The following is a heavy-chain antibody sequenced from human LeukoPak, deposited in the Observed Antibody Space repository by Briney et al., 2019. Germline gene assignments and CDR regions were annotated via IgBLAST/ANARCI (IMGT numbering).Heavy chain of an antibody. CDR1: GGSIINDDYR. J-gene: IGHJ5*02. D-gene: IGHD3-9*01. Sequence: PSETLSLTCTVSGGSIINDDYRWTWLRQPPGKGLEWIGHIYHYGSTYYNPSLKSRVTISVDRSKNQFSLNLSSVTAADTAVYYCAKGTNYNILTGLFDPWGQGTLVTVSS. CDR3: AKGTNYNILTGLFDP. CDR2: IYHYGST. V-gene: IGHV4-30-2*01.